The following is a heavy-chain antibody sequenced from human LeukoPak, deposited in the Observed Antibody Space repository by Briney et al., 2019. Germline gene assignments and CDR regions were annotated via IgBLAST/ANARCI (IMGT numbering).Heavy chain of an antibody. CDR3: ARRYGAAGGYFDY. D-gene: IGHD6-13*01. J-gene: IGHJ4*02. Sequence: SETLSLTCTVSGGSISSYCWSWIRQPPGKGLEWIGYIYYSGSTNYNPSLKSRVTISVDTSKNQFSLKPSSVTAADTAVYYCARRYGAAGGYFDYWGQGTLVTVSS. CDR2: IYYSGST. V-gene: IGHV4-59*08. CDR1: GGSISSYC.